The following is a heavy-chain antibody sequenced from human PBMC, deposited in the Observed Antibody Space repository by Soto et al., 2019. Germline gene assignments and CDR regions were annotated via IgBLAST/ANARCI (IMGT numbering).Heavy chain of an antibody. CDR2: ISAYNGNT. J-gene: IGHJ6*03. CDR3: ARTADFWRGYHKKKYYYYYMDV. D-gene: IGHD3-3*01. Sequence: ASVKGSCKASGYTFTSYGISWVRQAPGQGLEWMGWISAYNGNTNYAQKLQGRVTMTTDTSTSTAYMELRSLRSDDTAVYYCARTADFWRGYHKKKYYYYYMDVWGKGTTVTVS. CDR1: GYTFTSYG. V-gene: IGHV1-18*01.